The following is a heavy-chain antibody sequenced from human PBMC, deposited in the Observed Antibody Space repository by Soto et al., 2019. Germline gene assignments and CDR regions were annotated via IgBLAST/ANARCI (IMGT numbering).Heavy chain of an antibody. D-gene: IGHD3-3*01. CDR2: IYWDDDK. V-gene: IGHV2-5*02. CDR3: AHSVLRTVFGLVTTTAIYFDF. Sequence: QITLNESGPTVVRPTETLTLTCRFSGFSLTTSGVGVGWIRQSPGKAPEWLALIYWDDDKRYSASLKSRLTITTDTSKNQVVLTVSDLDPTDTATYCCAHSVLRTVFGLVTTTAIYFDFWGQGTPVAVSS. CDR1: GFSLTTSGVG. J-gene: IGHJ4*02.